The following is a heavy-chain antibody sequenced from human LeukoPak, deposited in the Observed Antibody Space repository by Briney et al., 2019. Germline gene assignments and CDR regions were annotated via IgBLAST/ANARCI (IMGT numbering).Heavy chain of an antibody. Sequence: GGSLSLSCAASGFTVSSNYMSWVRPAPGKGLEWVSGISWGGGTTGYADSVKGRFSISRDNAKNSLYLQMNSLRAEDTALYYCARDYGGNSGFFDYWGQGTLVTVSS. CDR2: ISWGGGTT. D-gene: IGHD4-23*01. J-gene: IGHJ4*02. V-gene: IGHV3-20*04. CDR1: GFTVSSNY. CDR3: ARDYGGNSGFFDY.